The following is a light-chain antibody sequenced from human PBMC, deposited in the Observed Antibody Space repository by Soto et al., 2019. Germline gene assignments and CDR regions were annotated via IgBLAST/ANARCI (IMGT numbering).Light chain of an antibody. CDR1: QSVSSN. Sequence: EIVMTQSPATLSLSPGERATLSCRASQSVSSNLAWYQQKPGQAPRLLIYGASTRATGIPARFSGSGSGTEFTLTITSLQSEDFAVYYCQQYSNWPKTFGQGNKVEI. V-gene: IGKV3-15*01. CDR2: GAS. CDR3: QQYSNWPKT. J-gene: IGKJ1*01.